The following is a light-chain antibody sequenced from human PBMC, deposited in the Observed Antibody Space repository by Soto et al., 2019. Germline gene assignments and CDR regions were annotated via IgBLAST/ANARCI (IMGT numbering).Light chain of an antibody. CDR1: QSVSSN. V-gene: IGKV3-15*01. J-gene: IGKJ1*01. CDR3: QQYNKWPPMA. CDR2: GAS. Sequence: EIVMTQSPDTLSVSPGERATLSCRASQSVSSNLAWYQQKPGQAPRLLIYGASTRATGIPARFSGSGSGTEFTLTISSLQSEDFAVYYCQQYNKWPPMAFGQGSKVEIK.